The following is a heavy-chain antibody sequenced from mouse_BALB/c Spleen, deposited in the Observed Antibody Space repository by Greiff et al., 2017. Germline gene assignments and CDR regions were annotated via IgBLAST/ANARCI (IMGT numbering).Heavy chain of an antibody. CDR2: ILPGSGST. J-gene: IGHJ2*01. CDR1: GYTFSSYW. Sequence: VQLQQSGAELMKPGASVKISCKATGYTFSSYWIEWVKQRPGHGLEWIGEILPGSGSTNYNEKFKGKATFTADTSSNTAYMQLSSLTSEDSAVYYCARITTVYYFDYWGQGTTLTVSS. CDR3: ARITTVYYFDY. V-gene: IGHV1-9*01. D-gene: IGHD1-1*01.